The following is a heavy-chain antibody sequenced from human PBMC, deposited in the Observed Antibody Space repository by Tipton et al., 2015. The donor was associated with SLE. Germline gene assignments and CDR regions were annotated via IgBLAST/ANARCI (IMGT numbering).Heavy chain of an antibody. Sequence: TLSLTCTVSGGSISSGSYYWSWIRQPAGKGLEWIGRIYYSGSSYYNPSLKSRLTISIDTSKNQFSLRLTSMTPADTALYYCARARRTTSSHFDYWGQGTLVTVSS. CDR3: ARARRTTSSHFDY. CDR1: GGSISSGSYY. CDR2: IYYSGSS. V-gene: IGHV4-61*02. J-gene: IGHJ4*02. D-gene: IGHD1-14*01.